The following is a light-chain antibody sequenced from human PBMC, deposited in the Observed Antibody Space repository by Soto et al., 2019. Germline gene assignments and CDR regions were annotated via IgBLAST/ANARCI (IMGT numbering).Light chain of an antibody. Sequence: QSALTQPASVSGSPGQSITISCTGTSSDVGAYNYVSWYRQHPGKAPKLMIYEVTNRPSGVSNRCSGSKSGSTASLTISGLQAEDEADYYCSSYTSSSTLVFGGGTKLTVL. CDR3: SSYTSSSTLV. CDR2: EVT. V-gene: IGLV2-14*01. CDR1: SSDVGAYNY. J-gene: IGLJ3*02.